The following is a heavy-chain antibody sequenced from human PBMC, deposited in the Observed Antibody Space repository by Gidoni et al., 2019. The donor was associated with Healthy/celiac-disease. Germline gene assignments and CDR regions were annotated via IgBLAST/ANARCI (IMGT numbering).Heavy chain of an antibody. J-gene: IGHJ2*01. D-gene: IGHD4-17*01. CDR2: ISGSGGST. CDR3: AKAKRRADGDYVWWYFDL. Sequence: EVQLLESGGGLVQPGGSLRLSCAASGFTFSSYAMSWVRQAPGKGLEWVSAISGSGGSTYYADSVKGRFTISRDNSKNTLYLQMNSLRAEDTAVYYCAKAKRRADGDYVWWYFDLWGRGTLVTVSS. V-gene: IGHV3-23*01. CDR1: GFTFSSYA.